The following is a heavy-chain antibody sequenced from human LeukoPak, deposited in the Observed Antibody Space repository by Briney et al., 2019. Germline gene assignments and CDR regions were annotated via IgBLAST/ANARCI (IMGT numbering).Heavy chain of an antibody. CDR2: IIPIFGTA. D-gene: IGHD2-15*01. J-gene: IGHJ6*03. V-gene: IGHV1-69*13. CDR3: ARGSVGDYYYYYMDV. Sequence: SVKVSCKASGGTFSSYAISWVRQAPGQGLEWMGGIIPIFGTATYAQKFQGRVTITADESTSTAYMELSSLRSEDTAVYYCARGSVGDYYYYYMDVWGKGTTVTVSS. CDR1: GGTFSSYA.